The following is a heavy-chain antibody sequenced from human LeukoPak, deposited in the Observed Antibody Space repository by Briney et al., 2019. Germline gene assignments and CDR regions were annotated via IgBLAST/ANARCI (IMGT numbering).Heavy chain of an antibody. CDR1: GFTFSDYY. Sequence: GGSLRLSCAASGFTFSDYYMSWIRQAPGKGLEWISYISSTGSTIYYADSVKGRFTISRDNAKNSLYLQMNSLRAEDTAVYYCARKSNYYYYYMDVWGKGTTVTMSS. CDR2: ISSTGSTI. V-gene: IGHV3-11*01. CDR3: ARKSNYYYYYMDV. J-gene: IGHJ6*03.